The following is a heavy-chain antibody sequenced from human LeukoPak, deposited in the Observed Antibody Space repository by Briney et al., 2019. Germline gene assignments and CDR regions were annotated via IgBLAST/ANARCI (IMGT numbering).Heavy chain of an antibody. D-gene: IGHD5-24*01. Sequence: ASVKVSCKASGYTFTGYYMHWVRQAPGQGLEWMGWINPNSGGTSYAQKFQDRITMSRDTSTSTVYMELSSLRSEDTAFYYCATDHSMANTAWWFDPWGQGTLVTVSS. CDR3: ATDHSMANTAWWFDP. CDR1: GYTFTGYY. CDR2: INPNSGGT. J-gene: IGHJ5*02. V-gene: IGHV1-2*02.